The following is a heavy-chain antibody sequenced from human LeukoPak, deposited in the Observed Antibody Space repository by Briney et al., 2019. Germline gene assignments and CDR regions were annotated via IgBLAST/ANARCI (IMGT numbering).Heavy chain of an antibody. J-gene: IGHJ6*02. CDR1: GYTLTELS. V-gene: IGHV1-24*01. CDR3: ARVSYYDFWSGWSHYYYGMDV. CDR2: FDPEDGET. Sequence: ASVKVSCKVSGYTLTELSMHWVRQAPGKGLEWMGGFDPEDGETIYAQKFQGRVTMTRNTSISTAYMELSSLRSEDTAVYYCARVSYYDFWSGWSHYYYGMDVWGQGTTVTVSS. D-gene: IGHD3-3*01.